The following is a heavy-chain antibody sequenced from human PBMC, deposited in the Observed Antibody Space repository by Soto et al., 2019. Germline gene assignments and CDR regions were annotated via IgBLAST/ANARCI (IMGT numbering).Heavy chain of an antibody. Sequence: GESLKISCKGSGYSFTGYWIGWVRQMPGKGLEWMGIIYPGDSDTRYSPSFQGQVTISADKSINTAYLQWSSLKASDTAMYYCARGDYDILTGSYKSYYGMDVWGQGTTVTVSS. J-gene: IGHJ6*02. CDR2: IYPGDSDT. CDR1: GYSFTGYW. D-gene: IGHD3-9*01. V-gene: IGHV5-51*01. CDR3: ARGDYDILTGSYKSYYGMDV.